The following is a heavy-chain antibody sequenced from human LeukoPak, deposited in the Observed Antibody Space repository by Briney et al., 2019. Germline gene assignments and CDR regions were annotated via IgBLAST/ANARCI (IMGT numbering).Heavy chain of an antibody. D-gene: IGHD2-2*01. J-gene: IGHJ6*02. CDR3: ASRSRTSSVTGYYYYGMDV. CDR1: GGTFSSYA. Sequence: GASLKVSCKASGGTFSSYAICWVRQAPGQGLEWMGRIIPLCGIANYAQKFQGRVTITADKATSTAYMELSSMRSEDTALYYCASRSRTSSVTGYYYYGMDVWGQGTTVNVSS. CDR2: IIPLCGIA. V-gene: IGHV1-69*04.